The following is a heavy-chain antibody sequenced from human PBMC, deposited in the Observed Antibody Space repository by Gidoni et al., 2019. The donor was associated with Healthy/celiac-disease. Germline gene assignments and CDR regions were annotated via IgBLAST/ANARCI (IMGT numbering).Heavy chain of an antibody. CDR3: AKKGVAAAGYFDY. CDR1: GFTFSSYA. CDR2: ISGSGGST. Sequence: EVPLLESGGGLVQPGGSLRLSCAASGFTFSSYAMSWVRQAPGKGLEWVSAISGSGGSTYYADSVKGRFTISRDNSKNTLYLQMNSLRAEDTAVYYWAKKGVAAAGYFDYWGQGTLVTVSS. J-gene: IGHJ4*02. D-gene: IGHD6-13*01. V-gene: IGHV3-23*01.